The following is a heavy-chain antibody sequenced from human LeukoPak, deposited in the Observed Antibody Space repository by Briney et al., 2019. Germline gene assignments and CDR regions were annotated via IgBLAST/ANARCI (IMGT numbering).Heavy chain of an antibody. CDR2: INFRGGTT. CDR3: AKGEQGVDY. CDR1: GFTFSNFA. V-gene: IGHV3-23*01. Sequence: GGSLRLSCAASGFTFSNFAMSWVRQAPGKGLEWVSSINFRGGTTYYADSVKGRFTISRDNSKNTLYLQMNSLGAEDAAVYYCAKGEQGVDYWGQGTLVTVSS. J-gene: IGHJ4*02. D-gene: IGHD1/OR15-1a*01.